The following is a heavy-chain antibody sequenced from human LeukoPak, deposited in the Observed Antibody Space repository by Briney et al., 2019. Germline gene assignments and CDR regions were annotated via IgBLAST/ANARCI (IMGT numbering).Heavy chain of an antibody. CDR1: VGSFSGYY. CDR2: INHSGST. CDR3: ARGGRFLFKAAFDI. V-gene: IGHV4-34*01. Sequence: PSETLSLTCALYVGSFSGYYWSWIRQPPGKGLEWIGEINHSGSTNYNPSLKSRVTISVDTSKNQFSLKLSSVTAADTAVYYCARGGRFLFKAAFDIWGQGTMVTVSS. D-gene: IGHD3-3*01. J-gene: IGHJ3*02.